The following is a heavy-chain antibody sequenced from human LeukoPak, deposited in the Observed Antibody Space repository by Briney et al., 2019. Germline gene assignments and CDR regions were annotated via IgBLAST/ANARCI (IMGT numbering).Heavy chain of an antibody. CDR1: GGSISSYY. J-gene: IGHJ4*02. Sequence: SETLSLTCTVSGGSISSYYWGWIRQPPGKGLEWIGYIYYGGSTNYNPSLKSRVTFSVDTSKNQFSLKLSSVTAPDTAVYYCANEYCSSTSCYFDSWSQGTLVTVSS. CDR2: IYYGGST. CDR3: ANEYCSSTSCYFDS. V-gene: IGHV4-59*01. D-gene: IGHD2-2*01.